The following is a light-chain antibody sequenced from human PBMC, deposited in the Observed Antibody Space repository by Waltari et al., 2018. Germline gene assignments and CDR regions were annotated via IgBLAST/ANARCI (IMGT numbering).Light chain of an antibody. CDR3: QQSYTTSEIT. J-gene: IGKJ4*01. V-gene: IGKV1-39*01. CDR2: AAT. Sequence: DIQMTQSPSYLSASVGDRVTITCRASQSITTFLNWYQQKPGKAPKLLIYAATNLQSGVPSRFSGSGSGTDFTLTISSLQPEDFATYYCQQSYTTSEITFGGVSRVEIK. CDR1: QSITTF.